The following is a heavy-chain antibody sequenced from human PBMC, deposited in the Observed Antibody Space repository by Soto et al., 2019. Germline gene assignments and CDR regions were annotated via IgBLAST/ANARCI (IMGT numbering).Heavy chain of an antibody. CDR3: ARHGSF. CDR1: GVSISGTSYY. D-gene: IGHD3-16*02. Sequence: TLSLTCTVSGVSISGTSYYWGWIRQTPAKGLEWIGTIYYSGETFYNPSLKSRVTISIDTSKNHFSLNLTSVTAADTAIYYCARHGSFWGQGALVTVSS. V-gene: IGHV4-39*01. J-gene: IGHJ1*01. CDR2: IYYSGET.